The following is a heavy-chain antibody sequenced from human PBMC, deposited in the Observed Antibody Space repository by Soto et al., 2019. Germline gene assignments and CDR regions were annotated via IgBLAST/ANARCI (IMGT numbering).Heavy chain of an antibody. CDR1: GGSISSGGYY. J-gene: IGHJ6*03. CDR3: ARGAIGGVTYISPLEYYYYYMDV. V-gene: IGHV4-31*03. D-gene: IGHD3-16*01. CDR2: IYYSGST. Sequence: QVQLQESGPGLVKPSQTLSLTCTVSGGSISSGGYYWSWIRQHPGKGLEWIGYIYYSGSTYYNPCLKSRVTITVATSTNQFSLKLSSVTAADTAVYYCARGAIGGVTYISPLEYYYYYMDVWGKGTTVTVSS.